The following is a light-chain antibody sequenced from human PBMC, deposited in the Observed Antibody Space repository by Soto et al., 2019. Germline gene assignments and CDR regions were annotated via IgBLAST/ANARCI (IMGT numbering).Light chain of an antibody. Sequence: QSVLTQSPSASASLGASVKVTCTLSSGYSNYAIAWHQQQPEKGPRFLMKLNIDGSHKKGDGIPDRFSGSSSGAERYLTISSLQSEDEADYYCQAWGTGVVFGGGTKLTVL. J-gene: IGLJ3*02. V-gene: IGLV4-69*01. CDR2: LNIDGSH. CDR1: SGYSNYA. CDR3: QAWGTGVV.